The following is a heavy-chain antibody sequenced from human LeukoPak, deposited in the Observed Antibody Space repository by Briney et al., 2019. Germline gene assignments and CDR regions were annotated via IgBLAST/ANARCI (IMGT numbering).Heavy chain of an antibody. CDR3: ARGVRRWLLTYYFDY. V-gene: IGHV3-48*03. D-gene: IGHD2-15*01. Sequence: AGGSLRLSCAASGFTFSSYEMNWVRQAPGKGLEWVSYISSSGSTIYYADSVKGRFTISRDNAKNSLYLQMNSLRAEDTAVYYCARGVRRWLLTYYFDYWGQGTLVTVSS. CDR1: GFTFSSYE. J-gene: IGHJ4*02. CDR2: ISSSGSTI.